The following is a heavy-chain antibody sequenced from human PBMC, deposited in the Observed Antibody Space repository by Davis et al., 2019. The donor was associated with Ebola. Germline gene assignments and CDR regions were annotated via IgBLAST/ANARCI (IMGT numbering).Heavy chain of an antibody. Sequence: MPSETLSLTCTVSGGSTSSYYWSWIRQSPGKGLEWIAYIYYSGSTSYNPSLKSRVTISVDTSENQFSLRLTSVTAADTAVYYCARHTSYGGKTWFDPWGQGTLVTVSS. CDR1: GGSTSSYY. CDR2: IYYSGST. CDR3: ARHTSYGGKTWFDP. J-gene: IGHJ5*02. D-gene: IGHD4-23*01. V-gene: IGHV4-59*08.